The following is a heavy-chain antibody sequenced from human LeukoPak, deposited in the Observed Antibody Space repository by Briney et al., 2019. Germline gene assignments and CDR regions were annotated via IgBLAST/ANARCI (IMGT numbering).Heavy chain of an antibody. D-gene: IGHD1-20*01. CDR3: TRGNWNPGY. V-gene: IGHV3-49*03. J-gene: IGHJ4*02. Sequence: SGGSLRLSCTAPGFTFADHPMTWFRQAPGKGLEWVGFIRGKHYDGTTEYAASVKGRFTISRDDSKSVAYLQMNSLKTEDTAVYYCTRGNWNPGYWGQGTLVTVSS. CDR2: IRGKHYDGTT. CDR1: GFTFADHP.